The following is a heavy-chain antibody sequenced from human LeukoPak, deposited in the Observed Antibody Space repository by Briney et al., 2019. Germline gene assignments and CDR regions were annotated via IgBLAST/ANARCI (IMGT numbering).Heavy chain of an antibody. J-gene: IGHJ5*02. V-gene: IGHV1-18*04. CDR2: ISAYSSNR. D-gene: IGHD3-10*01. Sequence: ASVKVSCKASGYTFTSYGFSWVRQAPGQGLEWMGLISAYSSNRYYAQKLQGRVTMTIATSTSNAYMELRSLRSDDTAVYYCARVPAEWFGELEHGVDNWFAPWGQGTLVTVSS. CDR3: ARVPAEWFGELEHGVDNWFAP. CDR1: GYTFTSYG.